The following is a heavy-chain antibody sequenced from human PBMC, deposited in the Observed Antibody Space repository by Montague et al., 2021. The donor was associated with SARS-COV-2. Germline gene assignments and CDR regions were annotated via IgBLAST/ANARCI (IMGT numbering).Heavy chain of an antibody. CDR2: IYYSGST. J-gene: IGHJ2*01. CDR1: GGSISSHY. Sequence: SETLSLTCVVSGGSISSHYWAWIRQAPGKGLEWIGYIYYSGSTNYKSSLRSRVTISVDKSKNEVSLKLNSVTAAGTAVYFCAKGTGYNDILSGYHNEPDWYFELWGRGTLVTVSS. D-gene: IGHD3-9*01. V-gene: IGHV4-59*11. CDR3: AKGTGYNDILSGYHNEPDWYFEL.